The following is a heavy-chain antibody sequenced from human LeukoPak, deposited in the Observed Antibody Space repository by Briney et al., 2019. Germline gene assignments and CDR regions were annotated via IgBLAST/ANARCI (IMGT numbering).Heavy chain of an antibody. D-gene: IGHD3-9*01. J-gene: IGHJ4*02. CDR1: GFTFSGSA. CDR3: TSYDILTGYYDY. CDR2: IRSKANSYAT. Sequence: GGSLRLSCAASGFTFSGSAMHWVRQASGKGLEWVGRIRSKANSYATAYAASVKGRFTISRDDSKNTAYLQMNSLKTEVTAVYYCTSYDILTGYYDYWGQGTLVTVSS. V-gene: IGHV3-73*01.